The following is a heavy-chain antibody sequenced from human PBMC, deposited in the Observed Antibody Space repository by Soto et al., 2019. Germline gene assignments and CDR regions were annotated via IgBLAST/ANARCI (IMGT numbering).Heavy chain of an antibody. D-gene: IGHD3-22*01. CDR2: IYYSGST. J-gene: IGHJ4*02. CDR3: ARCYYDSSGYFFRRPLN. Sequence: SETLSLTCTVSGGSISSGDYYWSWIRQPPGKGLEWIGYIYYSGSTYYNPSLKSRVTISVDTSKNQFSLKLSSVTAADTAVYYCARCYYDSSGYFFRRPLNWGQGTLVTSPQ. V-gene: IGHV4-30-4*01. CDR1: GGSISSGDYY.